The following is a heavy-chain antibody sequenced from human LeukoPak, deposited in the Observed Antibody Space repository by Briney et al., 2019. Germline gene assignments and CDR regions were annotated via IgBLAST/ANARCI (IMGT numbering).Heavy chain of an antibody. D-gene: IGHD6-13*01. V-gene: IGHV1-46*01. Sequence: ASVKVSCKASGYTFTSYYMHWVRQAPGQGLEWMGMINPSGSSTSYAQKLQGRVTMTTDTSTSTAYMELRSLRSDDTAVYYCARDSGSSAVGDYWGQGTLVTVSS. J-gene: IGHJ4*02. CDR2: INPSGSST. CDR3: ARDSGSSAVGDY. CDR1: GYTFTSYY.